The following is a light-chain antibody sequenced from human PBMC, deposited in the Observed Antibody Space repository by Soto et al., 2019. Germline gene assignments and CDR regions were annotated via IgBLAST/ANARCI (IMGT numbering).Light chain of an antibody. CDR1: SSDVGGYNY. V-gene: IGLV2-8*01. J-gene: IGLJ2*01. CDR2: EVS. CDR3: SSYAGSNNFVV. Sequence: QSALTQPPSASGSPGPSVTISCTGTSSDVGGYNYVSWYQQHPGKAPKLMIYEVSKRPSGVPDRFSGSKSGNTASLTVSGLQAEDEADYYCSSYAGSNNFVVFGGGTKLPVL.